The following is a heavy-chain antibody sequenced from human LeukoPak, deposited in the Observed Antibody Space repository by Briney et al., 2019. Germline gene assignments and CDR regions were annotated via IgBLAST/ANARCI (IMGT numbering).Heavy chain of an antibody. D-gene: IGHD3-10*01. Sequence: SETLSLTCTVSGGSINNGGYYWSWIRQHPGKGLEWIGYIYYSGSTYYNPSLKSRVTISLDTSKNQVSLKPNSVTAADTAVYYCARGLESGYYGSGSFRPWGQGTLVTVSS. CDR2: IYYSGST. J-gene: IGHJ5*02. CDR3: ARGLESGYYGSGSFRP. CDR1: GGSINNGGYY. V-gene: IGHV4-31*03.